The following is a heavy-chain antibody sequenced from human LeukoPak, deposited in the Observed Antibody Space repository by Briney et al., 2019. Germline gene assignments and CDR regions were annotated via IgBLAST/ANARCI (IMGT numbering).Heavy chain of an antibody. CDR3: ARDSPKVRFLEWLPRDYYGMDV. V-gene: IGHV1-69*04. J-gene: IGHJ6*02. D-gene: IGHD3-3*01. CDR1: GGTFSSYA. CDR2: IIPILGIA. Sequence: SVKVSCKASGGTFSSYAISWVRQAPGQGLEWMGRIIPILGIANYTQKFQGRVTITADKSTSTAYMELSSLRSEDTAVYYCARDSPKVRFLEWLPRDYYGMDVWGQGTTVTVSS.